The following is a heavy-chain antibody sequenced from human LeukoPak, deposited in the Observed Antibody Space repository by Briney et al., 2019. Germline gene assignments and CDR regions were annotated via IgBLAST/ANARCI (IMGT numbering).Heavy chain of an antibody. Sequence: ASVKVSCKAFGYTFTSNYMHWVRQAPGQGPEWMGVISPSGGSTTYAQKFQGRVTLTRDMSTSTDYMELRSLRSDDTAVYYCARVSGLGYCSSTSCYPWGQGTLVTVSS. J-gene: IGHJ5*02. CDR1: GYTFTSNY. V-gene: IGHV1-46*01. D-gene: IGHD2-2*01. CDR2: ISPSGGST. CDR3: ARVSGLGYCSSTSCYP.